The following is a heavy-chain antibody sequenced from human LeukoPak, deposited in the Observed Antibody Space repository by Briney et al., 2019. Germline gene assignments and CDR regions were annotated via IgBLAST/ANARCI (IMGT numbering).Heavy chain of an antibody. D-gene: IGHD3-10*01. J-gene: IGHJ4*02. CDR2: IYRGDSDT. Sequence: GESLKISCKGSGYSFTSYWIGWARQMPGQGLDWMGIIYRGDSDTRYSPSVQSQVTISADKSISTAYLQWSSLKASDTAMYYCARSYGSGSYYGLDNWGQGTLVTVSS. V-gene: IGHV5-51*01. CDR1: GYSFTSYW. CDR3: ARSYGSGSYYGLDN.